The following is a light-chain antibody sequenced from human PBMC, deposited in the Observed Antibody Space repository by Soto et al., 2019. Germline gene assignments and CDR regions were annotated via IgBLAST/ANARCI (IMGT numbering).Light chain of an antibody. J-gene: IGKJ2*01. V-gene: IGKV1-33*01. CDR2: DAA. CDR3: QQFHSAPYT. CDR1: QDITSY. Sequence: DIQMTQSPSPLSASVGDRVTISCHASQDITSYLNWYQQKSGKAPRLLIYDAAHLETGVSSRFSGSGSGTHFTLTISGLQPEDVATYYCQQFHSAPYTFGQGTKLEIK.